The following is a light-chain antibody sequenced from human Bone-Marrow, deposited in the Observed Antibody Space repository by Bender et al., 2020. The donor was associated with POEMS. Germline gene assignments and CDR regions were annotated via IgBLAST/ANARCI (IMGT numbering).Light chain of an antibody. CDR2: DVS. CDR1: SSDVGSYDL. J-gene: IGLJ2*01. Sequence: QSALTQPASVSGSPGQSITISCTGTSSDVGSYDLVSWYQQHPGKAPKLIIYDVSDRPSGVSNRFSGSKSGNTASLTISGLQAEDEAEYFCCSYAGSTTFVFGGGTKLTVL. V-gene: IGLV2-23*02. CDR3: CSYAGSTTFV.